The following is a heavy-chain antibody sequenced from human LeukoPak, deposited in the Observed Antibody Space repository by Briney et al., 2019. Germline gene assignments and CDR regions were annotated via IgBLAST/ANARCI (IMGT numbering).Heavy chain of an antibody. Sequence: PGGSLRLSCAASGFTFTSYAMSWVRQAPGKGLEWVSGLSGSGGSTYYADSVKGRFTISRDISKNTLYLQMNSLRAEDTAVYYCASGLVLRYFDWFTNYYGMDVWGQGTTVTVSS. CDR1: GFTFTSYA. CDR3: ASGLVLRYFDWFTNYYGMDV. V-gene: IGHV3-23*01. J-gene: IGHJ6*02. CDR2: LSGSGGST. D-gene: IGHD3-9*01.